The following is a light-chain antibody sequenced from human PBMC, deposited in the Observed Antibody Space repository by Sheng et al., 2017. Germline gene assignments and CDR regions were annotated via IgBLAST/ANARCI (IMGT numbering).Light chain of an antibody. Sequence: DIEMTQSPSSLSASVGDRVTITCRASQSIRTYLNWYQQKPGKAPELLIYAASSLQSGVPSRFSGSGSGTDFTLTISSLQPEDFAIYYCQQTHSMFPITFGPGTKV. CDR3: QQTHSMFPIT. J-gene: IGKJ3*01. CDR2: AAS. CDR1: QSIRTY. V-gene: IGKV1-39*01.